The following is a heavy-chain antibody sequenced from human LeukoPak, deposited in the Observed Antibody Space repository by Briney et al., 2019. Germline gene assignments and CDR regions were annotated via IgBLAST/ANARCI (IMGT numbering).Heavy chain of an antibody. D-gene: IGHD2-2*01. CDR1: GFTFSSYA. CDR3: AKWSRYCSSTSCRPWYYYYMDV. Sequence: PGGSLRLTCAASGFTFSSYAMSWVRQAPGKGLEWVSAISGSGGSTYYADSVRGRFTISRDNSKNTLYLQMNSLRAEDTAVYYCAKWSRYCSSTSCRPWYYYYMDVWGKGTTVTVSS. J-gene: IGHJ6*03. CDR2: ISGSGGST. V-gene: IGHV3-23*01.